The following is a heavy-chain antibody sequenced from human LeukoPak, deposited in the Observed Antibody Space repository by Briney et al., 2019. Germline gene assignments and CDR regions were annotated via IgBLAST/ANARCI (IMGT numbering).Heavy chain of an antibody. J-gene: IGHJ4*02. CDR2: IYYDGNT. V-gene: IGHV4-59*08. Sequence: PSETLSLTCTVSGGSFNSYFWTWVRQPPGKGLEGGASIYYDGNTNYRPFFERRVTVSLDTSKSQISLKLTSVTAAATAVYYCGRQPSGYYGKSGSFPYYFDYWGQGTLVTVS. CDR1: GGSFNSYF. D-gene: IGHD3-10*01. CDR3: GRQPSGYYGKSGSFPYYFDY.